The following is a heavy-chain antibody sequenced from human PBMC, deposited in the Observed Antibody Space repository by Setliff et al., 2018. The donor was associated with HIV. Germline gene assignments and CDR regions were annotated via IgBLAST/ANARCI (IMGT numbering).Heavy chain of an antibody. V-gene: IGHV4-59*01. J-gene: IGHJ5*02. CDR3: ARGGTSSNWFGP. D-gene: IGHD2-2*01. CDR1: GASISSNT. Sequence: SETLSLTCIVSGASISSNTWSWIRQAPGKGLQWIGSIYNSVTNNYNPSLKSRVTISLDTSKNQFSLKLTSVTAADTAVYYCARGGTSSNWFGPWGQGTLVTVSS. CDR2: IYNSVTN.